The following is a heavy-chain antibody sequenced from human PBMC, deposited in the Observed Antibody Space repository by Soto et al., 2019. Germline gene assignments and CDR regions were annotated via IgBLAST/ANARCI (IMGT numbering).Heavy chain of an antibody. D-gene: IGHD2-21*02. CDR1: GGSISTYY. CDR3: AREGGGDPLFDY. Sequence: SETLSLTCTVSGGSISTYYWTWIRQPPGKGLEWIGYINYSGSANYNTSLKSRVTMSVDTSKNQFSLRVNSVTAADTAVYFCAREGGGDPLFDYWGQGSLVTVSS. CDR2: INYSGSA. J-gene: IGHJ4*02. V-gene: IGHV4-59*01.